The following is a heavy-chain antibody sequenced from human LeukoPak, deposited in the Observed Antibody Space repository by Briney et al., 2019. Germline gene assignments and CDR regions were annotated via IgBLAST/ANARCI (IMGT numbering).Heavy chain of an antibody. Sequence: GGSLRLSCAGSGFTFSDYAINWVRQAPGKGLEWVSIITGAGATTYYADSVKGRFTISRDTPKNTLYLQMNSLRVEDTAVYYCASWPVGWYGEDSWGQGTLVTVSS. D-gene: IGHD6-19*01. CDR1: GFTFSDYA. V-gene: IGHV3-23*01. J-gene: IGHJ4*02. CDR3: ASWPVGWYGEDS. CDR2: ITGAGATT.